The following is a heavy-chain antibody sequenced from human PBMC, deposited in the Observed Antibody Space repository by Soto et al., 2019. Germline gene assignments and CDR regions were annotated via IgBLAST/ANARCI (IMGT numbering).Heavy chain of an antibody. D-gene: IGHD3-16*02. V-gene: IGHV2-5*02. CDR3: XXXXXXXXXXXGGVIVIPPDPYYFDY. CDR2: IXLDXDK. J-gene: IGHJ4*02. CDR1: GFSLSTSGVG. Sequence: SGPTLVNPTQTLTLTCTFSGFSLSTSGVGVGWIRQPPGKALEWLAXIXLDXDKXXSPXLKSRLTITEDTSKNQAVLTMTNMEXXXXXXXXXXXXXXXXXXXXGGVIVIPPDPYYFDYWGQGTLVTVSS.